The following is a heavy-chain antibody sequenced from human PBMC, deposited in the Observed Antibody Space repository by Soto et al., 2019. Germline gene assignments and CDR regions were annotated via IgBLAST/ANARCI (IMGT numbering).Heavy chain of an antibody. V-gene: IGHV4-31*03. Sequence: QVQLQESGPGLVKPSQTLSLTCTVSGGSISSGGYYWSWIRQHPGKGLEWIGYIYYSGSTYYNPSRKSRVTIPVDTSKNQFSLKLSSVTAADTAVYYCARSSQSTVTTVDYWGQGTLVTVSS. CDR2: IYYSGST. CDR3: ARSSQSTVTTVDY. CDR1: GGSISSGGYY. J-gene: IGHJ4*02. D-gene: IGHD4-17*01.